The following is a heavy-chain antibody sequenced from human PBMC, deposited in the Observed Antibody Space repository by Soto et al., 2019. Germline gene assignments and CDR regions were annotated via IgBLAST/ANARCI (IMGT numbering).Heavy chain of an antibody. D-gene: IGHD4-17*01. CDR2: IYYSGRT. Sequence: SESLSLTCTFSCGSIIGYFLTWVRQAPGKGLEWIGSIYYSGRTNYNPSLKSRVSISVDTSKNHFSLQLRSVTAADTAVYYCARAGGDDGGDSGGFDSWGQGTLVTVSS. V-gene: IGHV4-59*01. CDR1: CGSIIGYF. CDR3: ARAGGDDGGDSGGFDS. J-gene: IGHJ4*02.